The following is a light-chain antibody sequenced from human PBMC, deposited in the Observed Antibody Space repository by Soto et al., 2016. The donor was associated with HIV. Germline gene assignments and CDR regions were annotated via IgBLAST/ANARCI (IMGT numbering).Light chain of an antibody. CDR1: QSINSW. J-gene: IGKJ2*01. Sequence: DIQMTQSPSTLSASVGDRVTITCRASQSINSWLAWYQQKAGKAPKLLIYKASSLESGVPSRFSGSGSGTEFTLTISSLQPDDFATYYCQQYSTYVYTFGQGTKLEIK. CDR2: KAS. CDR3: QQYSTYVYT. V-gene: IGKV1-5*03.